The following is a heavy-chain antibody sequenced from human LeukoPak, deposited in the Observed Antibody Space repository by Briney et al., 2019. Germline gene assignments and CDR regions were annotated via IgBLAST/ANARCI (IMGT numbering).Heavy chain of an antibody. CDR2: VYYSGST. V-gene: IGHV4-59*02. D-gene: IGHD2-21*01. CDR3: AREANSPTARYWYFDL. Sequence: SETLSLACTVSGGSVSSYYWSWMRQSPGKGLEWIGYVYYSGSTNYNPALKSRVTISLDTSENQFSLKLSSVTAADTAVYYCAREANSPTARYWYFDLWGRGTQVTVSS. CDR1: GGSVSSYY. J-gene: IGHJ2*01.